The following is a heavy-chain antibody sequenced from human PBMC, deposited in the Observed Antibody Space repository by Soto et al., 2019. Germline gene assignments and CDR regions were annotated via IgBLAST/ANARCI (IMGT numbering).Heavy chain of an antibody. CDR2: IYYSGST. CDR3: ARGQNYYGSGSYH. V-gene: IGHV4-59*01. J-gene: IGHJ4*02. D-gene: IGHD3-10*01. CDR1: GGSISSYY. Sequence: PSETLSLTCTVSGGSISSYYWSWSRQPPWKGLEWIGYIYYSGSTYYNPSLKSRVTISVDTSKNQFSLKLSSVTAADTAVYYCARGQNYYGSGSYHWGQGTLVTVS.